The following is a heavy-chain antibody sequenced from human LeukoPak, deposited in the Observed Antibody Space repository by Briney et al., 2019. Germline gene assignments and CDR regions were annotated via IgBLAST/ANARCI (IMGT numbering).Heavy chain of an antibody. V-gene: IGHV1-8*01. D-gene: IGHD1-14*01. CDR1: GYTFTSYD. CDR3: ARGFNPRY. Sequence: EASVKVSCKASGYTFTSYDINWVRQATGQGLEGMGGINPNSGNTGYAQKFQGRVTITSNTSISTAYMELSRLRSEHTAVSYCARGFNPRYWGQGTLVTVSS. CDR2: INPNSGNT. J-gene: IGHJ4*02.